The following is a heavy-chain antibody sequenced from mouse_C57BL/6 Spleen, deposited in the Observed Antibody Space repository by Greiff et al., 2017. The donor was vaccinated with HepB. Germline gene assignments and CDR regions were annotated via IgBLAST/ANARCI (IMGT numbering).Heavy chain of an antibody. CDR1: GYAFSSYW. Sequence: VQLQQSGAELVKPGASVKISCKASGYAFSSYWMNWVKQRPGKGLEWIGQIYPGDGDTNYNGKFKGKATLTADKSSSTAYMQLSSLTSEDSAVYFCARSLTTVVADAMDYWGQGTSVTVSS. CDR2: IYPGDGDT. V-gene: IGHV1-80*01. D-gene: IGHD1-1*01. J-gene: IGHJ4*01. CDR3: ARSLTTVVADAMDY.